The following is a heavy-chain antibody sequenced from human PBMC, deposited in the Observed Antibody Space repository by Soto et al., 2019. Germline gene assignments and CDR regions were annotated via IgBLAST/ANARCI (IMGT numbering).Heavy chain of an antibody. D-gene: IGHD2-15*01. CDR1: GSSINGYY. V-gene: IGHV4-59*08. J-gene: IGHJ3*02. Sequence: SETLSLTCAVSGSSINGYYWTWIRQPPGKGLEWIGYIYHSGNTNYNPSLKSRVTISVDTSKSYFSLKLYSVTAADTAVYYCARRHVVVVAATRGDAFDIWGQGTMVTVSS. CDR2: IYHSGNT. CDR3: ARRHVVVVAATRGDAFDI.